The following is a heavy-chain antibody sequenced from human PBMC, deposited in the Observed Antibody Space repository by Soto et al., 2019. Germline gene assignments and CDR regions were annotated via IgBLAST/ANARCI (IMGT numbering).Heavy chain of an antibody. Sequence: GESLRISCKGSGYSFAGYWITWVRQKPGKGLEWMGRIDPSDSQTYYSPSFRGHVTISVTKSITTVFLQWSSLRASDTAMYYCARQIYDSDTGPNFQYYFDSWGQGTPVTVYS. V-gene: IGHV5-10-1*01. CDR3: ARQIYDSDTGPNFQYYFDS. D-gene: IGHD3-22*01. CDR2: IDPSDSQT. CDR1: GYSFAGYW. J-gene: IGHJ4*02.